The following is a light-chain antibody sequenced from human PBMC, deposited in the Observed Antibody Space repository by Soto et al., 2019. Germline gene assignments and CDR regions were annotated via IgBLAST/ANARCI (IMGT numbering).Light chain of an antibody. CDR1: RSDIGSYNY. Sequence: QSALTQPASVSGSPGQSITISCSGTRSDIGSYNYVSWYQQHPGKAPKLMIYEVSNRPSGVSNRFSGSKSGNTASLTISGLQAEDEADYYCSSYTSSSTQVFGTGTKLTVL. CDR2: EVS. CDR3: SSYTSSSTQV. J-gene: IGLJ1*01. V-gene: IGLV2-14*01.